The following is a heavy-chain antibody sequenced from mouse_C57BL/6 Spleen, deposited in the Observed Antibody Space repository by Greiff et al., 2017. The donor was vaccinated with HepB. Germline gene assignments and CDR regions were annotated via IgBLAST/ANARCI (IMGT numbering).Heavy chain of an antibody. CDR3: ARSSRNYAFGY. J-gene: IGHJ2*01. CDR2: INPGSGGT. D-gene: IGHD2-1*01. CDR1: GYAFTNYL. Sequence: VHLVESGAELVRPGTSVTVSCKASGYAFTNYLIEWVKQMPGKGLEWIGVINPGSGGTNYYEKFKGKSTLTADKSSSTAYMQLSSLTSEDSAVCFFARSSRNYAFGYWGQGTTLTDSS. V-gene: IGHV1-54*01.